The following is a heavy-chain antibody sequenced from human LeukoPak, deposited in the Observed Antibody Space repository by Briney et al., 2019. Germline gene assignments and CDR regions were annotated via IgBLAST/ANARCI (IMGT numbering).Heavy chain of an antibody. CDR3: ARDTTVTTFVYYYYGMDV. CDR2: IWYDGSNQ. D-gene: IGHD4-17*01. CDR1: GFTFSSYA. J-gene: IGHJ6*02. V-gene: IGHV3-33*08. Sequence: PGGSLRLSCAASGFTFSSYAMHWVRQAPGKGLEWVAVIWYDGSNQYYADSVKGRFTISRDKSKNTLYLQMNSLRAEDTAVYYCARDTTVTTFVYYYYGMDVWGQGTTVTVSS.